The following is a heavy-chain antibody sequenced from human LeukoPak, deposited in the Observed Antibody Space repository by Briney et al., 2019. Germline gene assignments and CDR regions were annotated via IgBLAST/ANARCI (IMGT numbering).Heavy chain of an antibody. CDR2: IYHSGSN. CDR3: ARIGSYYYYMDV. J-gene: IGHJ6*03. D-gene: IGHD1-14*01. V-gene: IGHV4-38-2*02. Sequence: SETLSLTCTVSGYSISSGYYWGWIRQPPGKGLEWIGSIYHSGSNHYNPSPKSRVTISVDTSSNQFSLKLRSVTAADTAVYYCARIGSYYYYMDVWGKGTTVSVSS. CDR1: GYSISSGYY.